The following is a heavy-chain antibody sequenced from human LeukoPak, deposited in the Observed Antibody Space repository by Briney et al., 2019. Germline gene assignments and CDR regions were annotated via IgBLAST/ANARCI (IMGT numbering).Heavy chain of an antibody. J-gene: IGHJ5*02. Sequence: PETRSLTCTVSGGSISSYYWSWIRQPPGKGLEWIGYIYYSGSTNYNPSLKSRVTISVDTSKNQFSLKLSSVTAADTAVYYCARRFHDYGDPWGQGTLVTVSS. D-gene: IGHD4-17*01. CDR3: ARRFHDYGDP. V-gene: IGHV4-59*08. CDR1: GGSISSYY. CDR2: IYYSGST.